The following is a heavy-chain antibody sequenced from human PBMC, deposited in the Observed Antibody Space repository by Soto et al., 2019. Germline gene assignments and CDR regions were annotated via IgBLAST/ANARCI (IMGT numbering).Heavy chain of an antibody. V-gene: IGHV4-31*02. CDR2: IYYSGST. J-gene: IGHJ6*02. Sequence: SETLSLTCTVSGGSISGGGYYWSWIRQHPGKGLEWIGYIYYSGSTYYNPSLKSRVTISVDTSKNQFSLKLSSVTAADTAVYYCARDYYGSVIYGMDVWGQGTTVTVSS. CDR3: ARDYYGSVIYGMDV. CDR1: GGSISGGGYY. D-gene: IGHD3-10*01.